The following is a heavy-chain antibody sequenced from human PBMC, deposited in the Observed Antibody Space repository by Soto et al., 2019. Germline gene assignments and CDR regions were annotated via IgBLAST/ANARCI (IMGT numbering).Heavy chain of an antibody. CDR2: ISSSSSYI. Sequence: WGSLRLSCAASGFTFISYSINFFRHSAGKGLEWVSSISSSSSYIYYADSVKGRFTISRDNAKNSLYLQMNSLRAEDTAVYYCARDLPRGYSYGLDYWGQGTLVTVSS. D-gene: IGHD5-18*01. V-gene: IGHV3-21*01. CDR1: GFTFISYS. J-gene: IGHJ4*02. CDR3: ARDLPRGYSYGLDY.